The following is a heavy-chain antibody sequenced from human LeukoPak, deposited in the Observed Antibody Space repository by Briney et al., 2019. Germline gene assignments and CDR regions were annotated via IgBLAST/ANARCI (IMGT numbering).Heavy chain of an antibody. CDR2: INAGYGNT. V-gene: IGHV1-3*01. D-gene: IGHD6-19*01. CDR3: AREVKFSSGWSKYYFDY. J-gene: IGHJ4*02. Sequence: ASVKVSCKTSGYTFTNYAIHWVRQAPGQRLEWMGWINAGYGNTKYSQKFQGRVTLTSDTSANTAYMDLSSLKSEDTAVYYCAREVKFSSGWSKYYFDYWGQGTLVTVSS. CDR1: GYTFTNYA.